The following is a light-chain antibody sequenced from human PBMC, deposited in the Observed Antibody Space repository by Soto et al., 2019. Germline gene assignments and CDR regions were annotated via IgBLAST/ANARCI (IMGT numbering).Light chain of an antibody. CDR2: GAS. V-gene: IGKV3D-15*01. CDR3: QQYNNWPRT. CDR1: QSVSSR. Sequence: EIVLTQSPGTLSLSPGERATLSCRASQSVSSRLAWYQQKPGQAPRLLISGASSRATGIPARFSGSGSGTEFTLTINSLQSEDFAVYYCQQYNNWPRTFGQGTKVDIK. J-gene: IGKJ1*01.